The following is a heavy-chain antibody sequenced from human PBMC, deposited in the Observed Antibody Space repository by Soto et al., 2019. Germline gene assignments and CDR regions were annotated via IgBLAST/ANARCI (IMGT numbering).Heavy chain of an antibody. CDR3: ARDQCITITYCYGDY. D-gene: IGHD3-10*01. CDR1: GYTFTNYG. V-gene: IGHV1-18*04. CDR2: ISAYNGNT. J-gene: IGHJ4*02. Sequence: QVQLVQSGAEVKKPGASVKVSCKASGYTFTNYGISWVRQAPGQGLEWMGWISAYNGNTNYPQKLQGRVTMTTDTSTSTAYMELRSLRSDDTAVYFCARDQCITITYCYGDYWGQGTLVTVSS.